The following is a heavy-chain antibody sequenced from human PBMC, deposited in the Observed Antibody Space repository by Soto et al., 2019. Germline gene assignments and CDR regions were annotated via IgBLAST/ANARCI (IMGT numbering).Heavy chain of an antibody. CDR3: ARSDCSSTSCYVEGNWFDP. V-gene: IGHV1-69*02. CDR2: IIPILGIA. Sequence: SVKVSCKASGGTFSSYTISWVRQAPGQGLEWMGRIIPILGIANYAQKFQGRVTITADKSTSTAYMELSSLRSEDTAVYYCARSDCSSTSCYVEGNWFDPWGQGTLVTVSS. J-gene: IGHJ5*02. D-gene: IGHD2-2*01. CDR1: GGTFSSYT.